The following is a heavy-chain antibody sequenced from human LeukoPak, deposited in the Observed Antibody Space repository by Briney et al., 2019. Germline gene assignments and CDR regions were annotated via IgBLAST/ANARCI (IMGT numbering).Heavy chain of an antibody. D-gene: IGHD3-10*01. CDR3: ARDSRATLVITIGGMDV. V-gene: IGHV3-30-3*01. CDR1: GFTFSSYA. Sequence: PGGSLRLSCAASGFTFSSYAMHWVRQAPGKGLEWVAVISYDGSNKYYADSVKGRFTISRDNSKNTLYLQMNSLRAEDTAVYYCARDSRATLVITIGGMDVWGQGTTVTVSS. J-gene: IGHJ6*02. CDR2: ISYDGSNK.